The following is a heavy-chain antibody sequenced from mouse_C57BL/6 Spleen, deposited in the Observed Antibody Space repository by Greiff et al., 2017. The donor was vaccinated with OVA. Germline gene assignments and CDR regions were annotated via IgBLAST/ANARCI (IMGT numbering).Heavy chain of an antibody. CDR2: ISDGGSYT. V-gene: IGHV5-4*01. CDR3: ARAYGSSSYYAMDY. D-gene: IGHD1-1*01. J-gene: IGHJ4*01. CDR1: GFTFSSYA. Sequence: VQLKESGGGLVKPGGSLKLSCAASGFTFSSYAMSWVRQTPEKRLEWVATISDGGSYTYYPDNVKGRFTISRDNAKNNLYLQMSHLKSEDTAMYYCARAYGSSSYYAMDYWGQGTSVTVSS.